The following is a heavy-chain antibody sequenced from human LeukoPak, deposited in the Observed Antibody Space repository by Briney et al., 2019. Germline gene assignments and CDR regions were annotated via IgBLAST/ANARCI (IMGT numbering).Heavy chain of an antibody. CDR2: ISSSGSTT. CDR3: AKDRASRDGYNF. CDR1: GFTFSSYE. J-gene: IGHJ4*02. Sequence: GGSLRHSCAASGFTFSSYEMNWVRQAPGKGLEWVSYISSSGSTTYYADSVKGRFTISRDNSKNTLYLQMNSLRAEDTAVYYCAKDRASRDGYNFWGQGTLVTVSS. V-gene: IGHV3-48*03. D-gene: IGHD5-24*01.